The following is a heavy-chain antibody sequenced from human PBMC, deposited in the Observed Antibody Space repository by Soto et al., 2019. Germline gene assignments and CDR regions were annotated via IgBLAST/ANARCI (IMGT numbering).Heavy chain of an antibody. V-gene: IGHV3-53*04. CDR2: IYSGGST. Sequence: GGSLRLSCEASGFSFSGSSMHWVRQGSGKGLEWVSVIYSGGSTYYADSVKGRFTISRHNSKNTLYLQMNSLRAEDTAVYYCARSDSSWSSYYYMDVWGKGTTVTVSS. J-gene: IGHJ6*03. D-gene: IGHD6-13*01. CDR3: ARSDSSWSSYYYMDV. CDR1: GFSFSGSS.